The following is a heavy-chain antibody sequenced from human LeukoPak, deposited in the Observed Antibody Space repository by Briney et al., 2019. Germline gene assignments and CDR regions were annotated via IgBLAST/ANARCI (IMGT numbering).Heavy chain of an antibody. CDR3: ANCRSRNSGDYYYYYYMDV. J-gene: IGHJ6*03. D-gene: IGHD1-26*01. Sequence: TGGPLRLSCAASGFTFSSYGMHWVRQAPGKGLEWVAFIRYDGSNKYYADSVKGRFTISRDNSKNTLYLQMNSLRAEDTAVYYCANCRSRNSGDYYYYYYMDVWGKGTTVTISS. CDR2: IRYDGSNK. CDR1: GFTFSSYG. V-gene: IGHV3-30*02.